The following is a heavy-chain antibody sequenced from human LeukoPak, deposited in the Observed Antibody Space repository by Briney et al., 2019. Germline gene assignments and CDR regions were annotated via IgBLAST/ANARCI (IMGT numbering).Heavy chain of an antibody. CDR3: ARGEYCGGDCFSSTLFDY. Sequence: GASLKISCKGSGYTFSNYWIGWVRQMPGKGLEWMGIIYPGDSHTRYSPSFQGQVTVSADKSISTAYLQWSGLKASDTAMYYCARGEYCGGDCFSSTLFDYWGQGTLVTVSS. CDR1: GYTFSNYW. V-gene: IGHV5-51*01. CDR2: IYPGDSHT. D-gene: IGHD2-21*01. J-gene: IGHJ4*02.